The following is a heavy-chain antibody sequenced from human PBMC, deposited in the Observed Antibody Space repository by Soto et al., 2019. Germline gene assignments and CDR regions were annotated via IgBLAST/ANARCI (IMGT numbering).Heavy chain of an antibody. CDR1: GGTFSSYA. CDR2: IIPIFGTA. J-gene: IGHJ6*02. CDR3: ARVGVTMVRGVITYYYYYGMDV. V-gene: IGHV1-69*01. D-gene: IGHD3-10*01. Sequence: QVQLVQSGAEVKKPGSSVKVSCKASGGTFSSYAISWVRQAPGQGLEWMGGIIPIFGTANYAQKFQGRVTITADESTSTAYMELSSRRSEDTAVYYCARVGVTMVRGVITYYYYYGMDVWGQGTTVTVSS.